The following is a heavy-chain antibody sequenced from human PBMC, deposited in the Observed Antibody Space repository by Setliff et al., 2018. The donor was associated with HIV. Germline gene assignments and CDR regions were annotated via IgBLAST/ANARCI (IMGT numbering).Heavy chain of an antibody. V-gene: IGHV1-2*02. J-gene: IGHJ4*02. CDR2: INCNSGGT. Sequence: ASVKVSCKASGYIFTNYGINWVRQAPGQGLEWMGWINCNSGGTYYAQNFQGRVTMTRDTSINTAYMELSRLRSDDTAVYYCARDDHGDPFDYWGQGTLVTVSS. CDR1: GYIFTNYG. D-gene: IGHD4-17*01. CDR3: ARDDHGDPFDY.